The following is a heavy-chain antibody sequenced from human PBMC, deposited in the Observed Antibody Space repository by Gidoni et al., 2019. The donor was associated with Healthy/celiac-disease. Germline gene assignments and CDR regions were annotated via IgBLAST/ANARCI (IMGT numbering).Heavy chain of an antibody. CDR2: INPNSGGT. J-gene: IGHJ4*02. D-gene: IGHD2-21*02. CDR1: GYTFTGFH. V-gene: IGHV1-2*02. CDR3: AREGRAKVVTPSKITHFDY. Sequence: QVQLVQSGAEVKKPGASVEVSCRSSGYTFTGFHMHWVRQAPGQGLEGMAWINPNSGGTNYAQKFQGRVTRTRDRSIGTAYMELGRLRSDDTAVYYCAREGRAKVVTPSKITHFDYWGEGTLVTVSS.